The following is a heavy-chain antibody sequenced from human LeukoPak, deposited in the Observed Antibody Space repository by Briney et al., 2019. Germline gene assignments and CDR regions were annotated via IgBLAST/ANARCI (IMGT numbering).Heavy chain of an antibody. V-gene: IGHV3-48*03. CDR3: AELVITMIGGV. Sequence: PGGSLRLSCAASGFTFSSYEMSWVRQAPGKGLEWVSYISSSGSTIYHADSVKGRFTISRDNAKNSLYLQMNSLRAEDTAVYYCAELVITMIGGVWGKGTTVTISS. CDR1: GFTFSSYE. D-gene: IGHD3-10*02. CDR2: ISSSGSTI. J-gene: IGHJ6*04.